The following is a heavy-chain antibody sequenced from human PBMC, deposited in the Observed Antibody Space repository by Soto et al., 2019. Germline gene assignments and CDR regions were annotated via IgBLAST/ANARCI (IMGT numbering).Heavy chain of an antibody. J-gene: IGHJ2*01. CDR3: SRDALSGTSPLYFDL. V-gene: IGHV3-13*01. D-gene: IGHD2-2*01. CDR2: IGTADET. Sequence: GGSLRLSCAASGFIFSDYGMHWVRHATGKSLEWVSLIGTADETYYSDSVTGRFTISRENAKNSLYLQINSLRAEDTAVYYCSRDALSGTSPLYFDLWSRGTLVTVSS. CDR1: GFIFSDYG.